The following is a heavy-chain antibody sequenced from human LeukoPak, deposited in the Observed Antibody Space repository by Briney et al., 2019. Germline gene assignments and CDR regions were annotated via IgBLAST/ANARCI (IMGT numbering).Heavy chain of an antibody. CDR3: ARGYSYGYYYYYGMDV. J-gene: IGHJ6*02. V-gene: IGHV4-59*01. CDR2: IYYSGST. CDR1: GGSISSYY. D-gene: IGHD5-18*01. Sequence: SETLSLTCTVSGGSISSYYWSWIRQPPGKGLEWIGYIYYSGSTNYNPSLKSRVTISVDTSKNQFSLKLSSVIAADMAVYYCARGYSYGYYYYYGMDVWGQGTTVTVSS.